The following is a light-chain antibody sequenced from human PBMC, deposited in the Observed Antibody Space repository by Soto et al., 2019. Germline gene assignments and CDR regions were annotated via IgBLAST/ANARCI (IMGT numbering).Light chain of an antibody. CDR2: EAS. J-gene: IGKJ4*01. CDR3: QQTHSTPLT. CDR1: QSIRRY. V-gene: IGKV1-39*01. Sequence: DIQMTQSPSSLSASVGDRVTITCRANQSIRRYLNWFQQEPGKAPRLLISEASILQSGVPSRFRGSGSGTEFTLTISRLQPEDFATYCCQQTHSTPLTFGGGTKVEIK.